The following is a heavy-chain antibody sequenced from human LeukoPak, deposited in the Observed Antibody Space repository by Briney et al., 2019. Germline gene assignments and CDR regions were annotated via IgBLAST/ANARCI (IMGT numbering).Heavy chain of an antibody. D-gene: IGHD5-12*01. J-gene: IGHJ6*03. V-gene: IGHV1-2*02. CDR1: GYTFTGYY. CDR3: ARDQGRDSGYDQSYYYYYMDV. Sequence: GASVKVSCKASGYTFTGYYMNWVRQAPGQGLEWMGWINPNSGGTNYAQKFQGRVTMTRDTSISTAYMELSRLRSDDTAVYYCARDQGRDSGYDQSYYYYYMDVWGKGTTVTVSS. CDR2: INPNSGGT.